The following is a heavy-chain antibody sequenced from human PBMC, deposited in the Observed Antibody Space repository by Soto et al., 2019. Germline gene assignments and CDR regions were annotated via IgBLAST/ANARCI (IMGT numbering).Heavy chain of an antibody. CDR2: ISGSGGST. CDR3: ANPLLYSSGWYGSYYYYGVDV. Sequence: PGGSLRLSCAASGFTFSSYAMSWVRQAPGKGLEWVSAISGSGGSTYYADSVKGRFTISRDNSKNTLYLQMNSLRAEDTAVYYCANPLLYSSGWYGSYYYYGVDVWGQGTTVTVSS. J-gene: IGHJ6*02. CDR1: GFTFSSYA. D-gene: IGHD6-19*01. V-gene: IGHV3-23*01.